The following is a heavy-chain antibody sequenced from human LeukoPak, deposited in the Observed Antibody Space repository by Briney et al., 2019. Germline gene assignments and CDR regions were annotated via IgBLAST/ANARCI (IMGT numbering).Heavy chain of an antibody. V-gene: IGHV4-34*01. CDR3: ARGHYDIFLFGFDY. D-gene: IGHD3-9*01. CDR2: INHSGST. CDR1: GGSFSGYY. Sequence: PSETLSLTCAVYGGSFSGYYWSWIRQPPGKGLEWIGEINHSGSTNYNPSLKSRVTISVDTSKNQLSLKLSSVTAADTAVYYCARGHYDIFLFGFDYWGQGTLVTVSS. J-gene: IGHJ4*02.